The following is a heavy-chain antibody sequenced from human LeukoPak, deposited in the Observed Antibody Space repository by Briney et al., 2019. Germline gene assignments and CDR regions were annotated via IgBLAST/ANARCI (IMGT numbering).Heavy chain of an antibody. CDR1: GFTFSDYY. V-gene: IGHV3-11*01. CDR3: ARRGAYYFDY. Sequence: PGGSLRLSCAASGFTFSDYYMTWIRQAPGKGPEWVSYITSSGSTIYYADSVKGRFTISRDNVKSSLYLQMNSLRAEDTAVYYCARRGAYYFDYWGQGTLVTVSS. CDR2: ITSSGSTI. J-gene: IGHJ4*02. D-gene: IGHD3-10*01.